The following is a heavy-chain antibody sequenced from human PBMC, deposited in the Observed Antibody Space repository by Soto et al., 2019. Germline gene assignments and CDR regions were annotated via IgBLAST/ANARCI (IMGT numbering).Heavy chain of an antibody. Sequence: SETLSLTCAVYGGSFSGYYWSWIRQPPGKGLEWIGEINHSGSTNYNPSLKSRVTISVDASKNQFSLKLSSVTAADTAVYYCARGLSGLAGYYYYYMDVWGKGTTVTVSS. CDR3: ARGLSGLAGYYYYYMDV. V-gene: IGHV4-34*01. CDR1: GGSFSGYY. D-gene: IGHD1-26*01. J-gene: IGHJ6*03. CDR2: INHSGST.